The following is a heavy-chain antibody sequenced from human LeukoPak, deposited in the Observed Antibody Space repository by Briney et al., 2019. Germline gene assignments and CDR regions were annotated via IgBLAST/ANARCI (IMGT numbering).Heavy chain of an antibody. D-gene: IGHD6-13*01. CDR2: ITGSGGST. CDR1: GFTFSNFA. CDR3: ATDSSSWYFDF. J-gene: IGHJ4*02. Sequence: PGGSLRLSCAASGFTFSNFAMSWVRQAPGKGLEWVSVITGSGGSTDYADSVKGRFTISRDNSRNTLYLQMNSLRAEDTAIYYCATDSSSWYFDFWGQGTLVTVSS. V-gene: IGHV3-23*01.